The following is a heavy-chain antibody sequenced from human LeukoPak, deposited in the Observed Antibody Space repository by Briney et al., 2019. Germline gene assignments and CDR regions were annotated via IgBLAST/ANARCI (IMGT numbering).Heavy chain of an antibody. Sequence: SETLSLTCTVSGGSISSSSYYWGWIRQPPGKGLEWIGSIYYSGSTYYNPSLKSRVTISVDTSKNQFSLKLSSVTAADTAVYYCARGLVATINWGQGTLVTVSS. CDR3: ARGLVATIN. J-gene: IGHJ4*02. CDR1: GGSISSSSYY. V-gene: IGHV4-39*07. D-gene: IGHD5-12*01. CDR2: IYYSGST.